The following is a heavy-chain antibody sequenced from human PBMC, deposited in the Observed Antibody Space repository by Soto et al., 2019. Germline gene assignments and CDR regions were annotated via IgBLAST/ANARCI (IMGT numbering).Heavy chain of an antibody. D-gene: IGHD3-10*01. CDR1: GFTFSSYA. CDR3: AKSGGFGEFQTTNHDY. V-gene: IGHV3-23*01. J-gene: IGHJ4*02. CDR2: ISGSGGST. Sequence: EVQLLESGGGLVQPGGSLRLSCAASGFTFSSYAMSWVRQAPGKGLEWVSAISGSGGSTYYADSVKGRFTISRDNSKNTLYLQMNSLRAEDTAVYYCAKSGGFGEFQTTNHDYWGQGTLVTVSS.